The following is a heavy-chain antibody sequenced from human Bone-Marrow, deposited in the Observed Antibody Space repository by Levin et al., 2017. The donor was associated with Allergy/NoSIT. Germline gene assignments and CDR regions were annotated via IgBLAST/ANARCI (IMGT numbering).Heavy chain of an antibody. Sequence: GGSLRLSCAASGFTFSSYGMHWVRQAPGKGLEWVAVIWYDGSNKYYADSVKGRFTISRDNSKNTLYLQMNSLRAEDTAVYYCARFWSRGYCSSTSCYTGMDGMDGWGQGTTVTVSS. CDR2: IWYDGSNK. J-gene: IGHJ6*02. D-gene: IGHD2-2*02. CDR1: GFTFSSYG. V-gene: IGHV3-33*01. CDR3: ARFWSRGYCSSTSCYTGMDGMDG.